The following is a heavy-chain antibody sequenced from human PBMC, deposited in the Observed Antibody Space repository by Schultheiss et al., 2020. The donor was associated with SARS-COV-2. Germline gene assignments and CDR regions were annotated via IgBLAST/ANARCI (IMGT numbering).Heavy chain of an antibody. D-gene: IGHD3-16*01. CDR3: TVLDSGVMIS. CDR2: IKQDGSEK. V-gene: IGHV3-7*03. CDR1: GFTFSSYW. J-gene: IGHJ5*02. Sequence: GGSLRLSCAASGFTFSSYWMSWVRQAPGKGLEWVANIKQDGSEKYYVDSVKGRFTMSRDNAKNSLYLQMNSLRDEDTAVFYCTVLDSGVMISWGQGTLVTVSS.